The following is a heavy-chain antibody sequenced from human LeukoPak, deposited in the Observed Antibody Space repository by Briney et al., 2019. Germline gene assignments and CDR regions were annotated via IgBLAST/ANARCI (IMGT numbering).Heavy chain of an antibody. V-gene: IGHV1-2*02. CDR3: AMLSAVYL. CDR1: GYTFTGYY. D-gene: IGHD3-16*02. CDR2: INPNSGGT. J-gene: IGHJ5*02. Sequence: GASVKLSCEASGYTFTGYYMHWVRQAPGQGLEWMGWINPNSGGTNYAQKFQGRVTMTKDTSISTAHMELSRLRSDDTAVYYCAMLSAVYLWGQGTLVTVSS.